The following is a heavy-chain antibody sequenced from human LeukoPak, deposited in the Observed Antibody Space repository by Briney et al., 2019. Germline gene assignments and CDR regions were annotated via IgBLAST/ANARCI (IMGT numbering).Heavy chain of an antibody. CDR1: GYTFTDYY. D-gene: IGHD4-17*01. CDR2: INPNSGGT. Sequence: ASVKVSCKASGYTFTDYYIHWVRQAPRQGLEWMGWINPNSGGTHFAQNFQGRVTMARDTSISTAYMDLSRLRSDDTAVYYCARRSGVTTVTTERHLDYWGQGTLVTVSS. CDR3: ARRSGVTTVTTERHLDY. V-gene: IGHV1-2*02. J-gene: IGHJ4*02.